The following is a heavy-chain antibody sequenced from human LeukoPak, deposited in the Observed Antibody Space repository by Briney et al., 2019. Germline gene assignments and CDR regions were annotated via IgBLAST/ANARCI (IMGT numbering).Heavy chain of an antibody. CDR3: ARVRNYYDSSGYYYVLIDY. D-gene: IGHD3-22*01. Sequence: GGSLRLSCAASGFTFSSYAMSWVRQAPGKGLEWVSAISGSGGSTYYADSVKGRFTISRDNAKNSLYLQMNSLRAEDTAVYYCARVRNYYDSSGYYYVLIDYWGQGTLVTVSS. J-gene: IGHJ4*02. CDR2: ISGSGGST. CDR1: GFTFSSYA. V-gene: IGHV3-23*01.